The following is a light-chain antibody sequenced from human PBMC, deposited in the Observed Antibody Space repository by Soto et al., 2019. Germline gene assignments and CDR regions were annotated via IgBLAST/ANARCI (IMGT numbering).Light chain of an antibody. Sequence: EIVLTQSPDTLSLSPGDRATVSCRASQTVGASYVAWYQHRPGQAPKFLMYGASTRATGIPYRFSGSGSGTEFTLTIDSLEPEDFGLYYCQQYGRSPWTFGQGTRVEI. CDR3: QQYGRSPWT. CDR2: GAS. J-gene: IGKJ1*01. CDR1: QTVGASY. V-gene: IGKV3-20*01.